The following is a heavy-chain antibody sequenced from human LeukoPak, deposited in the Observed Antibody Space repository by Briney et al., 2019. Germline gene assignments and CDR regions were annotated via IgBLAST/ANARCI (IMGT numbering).Heavy chain of an antibody. V-gene: IGHV4-59*05. D-gene: IGHD6-19*01. J-gene: IGHJ4*02. CDR3: ARRSSGWPFDY. Sequence: SETLSLTCTVSGGSISSYYWSWIRQPPGKGLEWIGSIYHSGSTYYNPSLKSRVTISVDTSKNQFSLKLSSVTAADTAVYYCARRSSGWPFDYWGQGTLVTVSS. CDR2: IYHSGST. CDR1: GGSISSYY.